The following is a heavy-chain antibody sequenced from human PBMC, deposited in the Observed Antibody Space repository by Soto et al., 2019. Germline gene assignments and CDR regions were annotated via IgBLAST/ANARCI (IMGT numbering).Heavy chain of an antibody. CDR1: SGSISSYY. CDR2: IYYSGIT. J-gene: IGHJ4*02. V-gene: IGHV4-59*07. CDR3: ARGGGVYYFDY. D-gene: IGHD2-8*02. Sequence: PSDTLSLTCTVSSGSISSYYGIGIRQPPGKGLEWIGYIYYSGITDYNPSLKSRVTISVDTSKSQFSLKLSSVTAADTAVYYCARGGGVYYFDYWGQGTLVTV.